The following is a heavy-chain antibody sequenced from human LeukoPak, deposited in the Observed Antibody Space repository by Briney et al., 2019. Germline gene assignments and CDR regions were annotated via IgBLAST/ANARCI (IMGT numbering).Heavy chain of an antibody. Sequence: PGGSLRLSCAASGFTVSTYYMTWVRQAPGKGPEWVAFIRYDGSNKYYADSVKGRFTISGDNSKNTLYLQMNSLRAEDTAVYYCAKERDTAMVTIDYWGQGTLVTVSS. CDR3: AKERDTAMVTIDY. CDR2: IRYDGSNK. CDR1: GFTVSTYY. D-gene: IGHD5-18*01. J-gene: IGHJ4*02. V-gene: IGHV3-30*02.